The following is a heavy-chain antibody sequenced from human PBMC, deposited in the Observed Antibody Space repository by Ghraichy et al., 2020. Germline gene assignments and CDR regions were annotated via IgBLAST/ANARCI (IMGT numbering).Heavy chain of an antibody. CDR1: GGTFSTYA. CDR2: IIPIFGSP. D-gene: IGHD5-24*01. CDR3: ARGRKGDGYNAAEQ. V-gene: IGHV1-69*13. Sequence: SVKVSCKASGGTFSTYAITWVRQAPGQGLEWMGGIIPIFGSPNYAQKFQDRVTVIADESTSTAHMELSSLRSDDTAIYYCARGRKGDGYNAAEQWGQGTLVTVSS. J-gene: IGHJ4*02.